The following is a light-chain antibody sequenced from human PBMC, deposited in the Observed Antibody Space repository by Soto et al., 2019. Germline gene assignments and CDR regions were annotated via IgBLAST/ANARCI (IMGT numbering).Light chain of an antibody. CDR2: AAS. J-gene: IGKJ1*01. CDR3: LQHNDVWWT. CDR1: QGIGDA. V-gene: IGKV1-17*01. Sequence: DFQLRQSPSSLSASLGDRFTITCLASQGIGDALGWYQQKPGKAPKRLTYAASTLQSGVPSRFSGSGSGTEFTLTISSLQPDDLATYYCLQHNDVWWTFGQGTKV.